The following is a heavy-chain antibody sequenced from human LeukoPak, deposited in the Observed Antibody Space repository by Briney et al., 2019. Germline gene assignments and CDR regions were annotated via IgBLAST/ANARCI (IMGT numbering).Heavy chain of an antibody. CDR3: ARAFRIVSDSSWFDP. V-gene: IGHV4-59*12. CDR2: IYYSGST. Sequence: SETLSLTCTVSGGSISSYYWSWIRQPPGKGLEWIGYIYYSGSTYYNPSLKSRVTISVDTSKNQFSLKLSSVTAADTAVYYCARAFRIVSDSSWFDPWGQGTLVTVSS. CDR1: GGSISSYY. J-gene: IGHJ5*02. D-gene: IGHD5/OR15-5a*01.